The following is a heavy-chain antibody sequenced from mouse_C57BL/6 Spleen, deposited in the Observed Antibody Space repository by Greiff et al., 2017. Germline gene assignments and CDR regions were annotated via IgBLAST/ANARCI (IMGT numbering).Heavy chain of an antibody. D-gene: IGHD1-1*01. V-gene: IGHV1-59*01. CDR3: ARHGSAMDY. Sequence: VKLQQPGAELVRPGTSVKLSCKASGYTFTSYWMHWVKQRPGQGLEWIGVIDPSDSYTNYNQKFKGKATLTVDTSSSTAYMQLSSLTSEDSAVYYCARHGSAMDYWGQGTSVTVSS. CDR2: IDPSDSYT. J-gene: IGHJ4*01. CDR1: GYTFTSYW.